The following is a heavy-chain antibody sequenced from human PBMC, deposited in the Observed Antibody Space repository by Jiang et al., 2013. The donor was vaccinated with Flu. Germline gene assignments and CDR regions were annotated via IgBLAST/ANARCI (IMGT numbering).Heavy chain of an antibody. Sequence: GAEVKKPGSSVKVSCKASGGTFSSYAISWVRQAPGQGLEWMGGIIPIFGIANYAQKFQGRVTITADESTSTAYMELSSLRSEDTAVYYCASYGSGSFDFGYWGQGTLVTVSS. CDR1: GGTFSSYA. J-gene: IGHJ4*02. D-gene: IGHD3-10*01. CDR2: IIPIFGIA. CDR3: ASYGSGSFDFGY. V-gene: IGHV1-69*01.